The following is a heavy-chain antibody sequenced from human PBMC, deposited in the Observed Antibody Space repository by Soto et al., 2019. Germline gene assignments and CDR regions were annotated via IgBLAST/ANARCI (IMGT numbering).Heavy chain of an antibody. CDR3: ARATIHGGFEELSPPELDY. CDR1: GGTFSSYT. V-gene: IGHV1-69*02. CDR2: IIPILGIA. D-gene: IGHD3-10*01. J-gene: IGHJ4*02. Sequence: QVQLVQSGAEVKKPGSSVKVSCKASGGTFSSYTISWVRQAPGQGLEWMGRIIPILGIANYAQKFQGRVTITADKSTSTAYMELSSLRSEDTAVYYCARATIHGGFEELSPPELDYWGQGTLVTVSS.